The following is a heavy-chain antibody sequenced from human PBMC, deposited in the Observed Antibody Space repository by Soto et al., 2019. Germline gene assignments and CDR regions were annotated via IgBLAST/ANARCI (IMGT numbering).Heavy chain of an antibody. CDR3: ASPEWWQYYDSSGYYPNHFDY. CDR1: GFTFSSYA. CDR2: ISGSGGST. V-gene: IGHV3-23*01. J-gene: IGHJ4*02. Sequence: GGSLRLSCAASGFTFSSYAMSWVRQAPGKGLEWVSAISGSGGSTYYADSVKGRFTISRDNSKNTLYLQMNSLRAEDTAVYYCASPEWWQYYDSSGYYPNHFDYWGQGTLVTVSS. D-gene: IGHD3-22*01.